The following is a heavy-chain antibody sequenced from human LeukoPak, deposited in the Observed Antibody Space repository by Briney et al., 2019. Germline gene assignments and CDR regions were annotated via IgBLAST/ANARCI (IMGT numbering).Heavy chain of an antibody. Sequence: PGGSLRLSCAASGFTFSLSAMHWVRQASGKGLEWVGRVRSKANSYATSYAASVKGRFTISRDDSKNMAYLQMKSLKTEDTAVYYRTAGRFSVVGDDWGKGTTVTVSA. CDR3: TAGRFSVVGDD. CDR1: GFTFSLSA. J-gene: IGHJ6*04. D-gene: IGHD2-15*01. V-gene: IGHV3-73*01. CDR2: VRSKANSYAT.